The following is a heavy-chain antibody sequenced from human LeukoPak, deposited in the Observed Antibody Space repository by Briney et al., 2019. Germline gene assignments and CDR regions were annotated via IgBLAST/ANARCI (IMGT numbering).Heavy chain of an antibody. CDR3: VRGYCSGGSCFNFDY. CDR1: GYTFTGYY. D-gene: IGHD2-15*01. V-gene: IGHV1-2*02. CDR2: INPNSGGT. Sequence: ASVKVSFKASGYTFTGYYMNWVRQAPGQGLEWMGWINPNSGGTNYAQKFQGRVTMTRDTSISTAYMELSRLRSDDTAVYYCVRGYCSGGSCFNFDYWGQGTLVTVSS. J-gene: IGHJ4*02.